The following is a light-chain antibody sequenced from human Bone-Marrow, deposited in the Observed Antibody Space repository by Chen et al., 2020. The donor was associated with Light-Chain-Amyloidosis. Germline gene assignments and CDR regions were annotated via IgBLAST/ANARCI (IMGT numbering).Light chain of an antibody. Sequence: DLVMTQCPDSLAVSLGERATINCKSSQSVLYSSNNKNYLAWYQQKPGQPPKLLISWASTRESGVPDRFTGSGSGTDFTLTISSLQAEDVEVYYCQQYYSAPFTFGPGTKVNIK. CDR3: QQYYSAPFT. J-gene: IGKJ3*01. V-gene: IGKV4-1*01. CDR1: QSVLYSSNNKNY. CDR2: WAS.